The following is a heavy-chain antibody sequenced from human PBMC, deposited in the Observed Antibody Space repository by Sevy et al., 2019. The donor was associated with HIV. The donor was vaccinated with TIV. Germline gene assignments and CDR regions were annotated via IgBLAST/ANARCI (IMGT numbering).Heavy chain of an antibody. J-gene: IGHJ4*02. D-gene: IGHD2-8*01. CDR3: AREGCTKPHDY. Sequence: GGSLRLSCAASGFTFSKYSMSWVRQPPGKGLEWVSTLSFGCGEINHADSVKGRFTISRDNSKNSLYLQMNNLRAEDTAVYYCAREGCTKPHDYWGQGTLVTVFS. V-gene: IGHV3-23*01. CDR2: LSFGCGEI. CDR1: GFTFSKYS.